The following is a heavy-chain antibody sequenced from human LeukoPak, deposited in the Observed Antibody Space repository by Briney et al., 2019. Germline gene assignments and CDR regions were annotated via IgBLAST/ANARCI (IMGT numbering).Heavy chain of an antibody. V-gene: IGHV3-48*01. CDR1: GFAFSSYS. CDR3: ARVLNEGSGSYWGHFDY. J-gene: IGHJ4*02. CDR2: ISSSSSTI. Sequence: GGSLRLSCAASGFAFSSYSMNWVRQAPGKGLEWVSYISSSSSTIYYADSVKGRFTISRDNAKNSLYLQMNSLRAEDTAVYYCARVLNEGSGSYWGHFDYWGQGTLVTVSS. D-gene: IGHD1-26*01.